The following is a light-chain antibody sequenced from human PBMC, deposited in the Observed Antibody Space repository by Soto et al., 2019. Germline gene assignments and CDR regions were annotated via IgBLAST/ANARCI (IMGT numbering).Light chain of an antibody. CDR1: SSDVGAYNY. J-gene: IGLJ2*01. Sequence: QSALTQPASVSGSPGQSITISCTGTSSDVGAYNYASWYQQHPGKAPKLMIYDVSNRPSGVSNRFSGSKSGNAASLTISGLQAEDEADYYCSSYTSSTPVVFGGGTKLTVL. CDR2: DVS. CDR3: SSYTSSTPVV. V-gene: IGLV2-14*01.